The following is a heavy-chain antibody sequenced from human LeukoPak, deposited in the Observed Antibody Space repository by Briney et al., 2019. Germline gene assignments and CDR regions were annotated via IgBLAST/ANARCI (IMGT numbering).Heavy chain of an antibody. V-gene: IGHV1-69*13. CDR3: ARGAQRFLEWDNWFDP. CDR2: IIPIFGTA. Sequence: SVKVSCKASGDTFSSYAISWMRQAPGQGLEWMGGIIPIFGTANYAQKFQGRVTITADESTSTAYMELSSLRSEDTAVYYCARGAQRFLEWDNWFDPWGQGTLVTVSS. CDR1: GDTFSSYA. D-gene: IGHD3-3*01. J-gene: IGHJ5*02.